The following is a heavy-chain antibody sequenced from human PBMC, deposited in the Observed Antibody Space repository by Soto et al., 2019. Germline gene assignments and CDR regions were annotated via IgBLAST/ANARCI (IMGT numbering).Heavy chain of an antibody. D-gene: IGHD2-15*01. CDR1: GGSFSTYT. CDR3: ARGGVEKFYFDY. J-gene: IGHJ4*02. V-gene: IGHV1-69*13. Sequence: SVKVSCKASGGSFSTYTINWVRQAPGHGLEWMGGIVPIFETGNYAQKFQGRVKITANASTSTAYMELSSLTSEDTAVYYCARGGVEKFYFDYWGQGTLVTXS. CDR2: IVPIFETG.